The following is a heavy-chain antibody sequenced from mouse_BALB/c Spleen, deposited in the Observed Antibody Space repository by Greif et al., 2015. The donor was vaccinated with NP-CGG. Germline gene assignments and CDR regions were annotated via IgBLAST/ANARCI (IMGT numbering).Heavy chain of an antibody. CDR1: GYTFTSYW. CDR3: YGSSNYFDY. CDR2: INPSTGYT. Sequence: VKLQESGAELAKPGASVKMSCKASGYTFTSYWMHWVKQRPGQGLEWIGYINPSTGYTEYNQKFKDKATLTADKSSSTSYMQLSSLTSEDSAVYYCYGSSNYFDYWGQGTTLTVSS. D-gene: IGHD1-1*01. J-gene: IGHJ2*01. V-gene: IGHV1-7*01.